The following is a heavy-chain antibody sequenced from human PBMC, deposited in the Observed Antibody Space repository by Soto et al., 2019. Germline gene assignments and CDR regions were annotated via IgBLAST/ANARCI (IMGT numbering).Heavy chain of an antibody. CDR2: IRSSGRTI. V-gene: IGHV3-11*01. CDR3: ARDVHDGFDI. CDR1: GFTFSDCY. Sequence: PGGSLRLSCAASGFTFSDCYMSWIRQAPGKGLEWVSYIRSSGRTIYYAESVKGRFTISRDNAKNSLYLQMNSLRAEDTAVYYCARDVHDGFDIWGQGTMVTVSS. J-gene: IGHJ3*02.